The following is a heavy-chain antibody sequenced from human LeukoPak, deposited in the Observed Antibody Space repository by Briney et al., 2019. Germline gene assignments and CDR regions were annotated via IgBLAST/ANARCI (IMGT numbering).Heavy chain of an antibody. CDR3: ASIAATTLSFDI. CDR2: ISAYNGNT. D-gene: IGHD6-6*01. Sequence: GASVKVSCKASGYTFTSYGISWVRQAPGQGLEWMGWISAYNGNTKYSQKFQGRVTITRDTSASTAYMELSSLRSEDTAVYYCASIAATTLSFDIWGQGTMVTVSS. CDR1: GYTFTSYG. V-gene: IGHV1-18*01. J-gene: IGHJ3*02.